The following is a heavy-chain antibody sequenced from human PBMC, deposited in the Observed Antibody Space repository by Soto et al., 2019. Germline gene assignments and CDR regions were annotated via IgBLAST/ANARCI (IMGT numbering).Heavy chain of an antibody. CDR1: GFTFTSYA. D-gene: IGHD6-19*01. V-gene: IGHV3-23*01. CDR3: AKGPHSSAWDYFDY. Sequence: DVQLLESGGALVQPGGSLRLSCAASGFTFTSYAMSWVRQAPGKGLEWVSTLSGGNTYYADSVKGRFTISRDNSENTLYLQMISLRVEDMAIYYCAKGPHSSAWDYFDYWGQGTLITVSS. CDR2: LSGGNT. J-gene: IGHJ4*02.